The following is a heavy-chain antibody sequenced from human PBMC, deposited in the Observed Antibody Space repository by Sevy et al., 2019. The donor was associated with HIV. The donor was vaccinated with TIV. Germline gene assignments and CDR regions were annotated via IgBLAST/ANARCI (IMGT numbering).Heavy chain of an antibody. CDR2: INPNSGGT. J-gene: IGHJ3*02. V-gene: IGHV1-2*02. CDR3: ARDRGDYDFWSGYYFLVGDDAFDI. Sequence: ASVKVSCKASGYTFTGYFMHWVRQAPGQGLEWMGWINPNSGGTNYAQKFQGRVTMPRDTSISTAYMELSRLRAYDTAVYYWARDRGDYDFWSGYYFLVGDDAFDIWGQGTMVTVSS. D-gene: IGHD3-3*01. CDR1: GYTFTGYF.